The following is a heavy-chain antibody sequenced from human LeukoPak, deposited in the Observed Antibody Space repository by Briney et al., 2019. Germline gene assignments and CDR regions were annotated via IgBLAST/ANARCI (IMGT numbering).Heavy chain of an antibody. D-gene: IGHD5/OR15-5a*01. V-gene: IGHV4-59*08. Sequence: LRLSCAASGFTFSNYYMSWIRQPPGKELEWIAFISHSGSAHYNPSLTSRVTISVDTSKNQFSLKLTSVTAADTAVYYCARHSVASPHYFDYWGQGTPVTVSS. CDR2: ISHSGSA. J-gene: IGHJ4*02. CDR1: GFTFSNYY. CDR3: ARHSVASPHYFDY.